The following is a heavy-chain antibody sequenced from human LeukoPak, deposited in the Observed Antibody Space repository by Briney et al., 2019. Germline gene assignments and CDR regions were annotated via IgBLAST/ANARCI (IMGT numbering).Heavy chain of an antibody. CDR3: ARGGSSWSYAMDV. V-gene: IGHV4-59*11. Sequence: SETLSLTCTVSGGSIKSHYWSWIRQTPGKGLEWIGCIYESGSTYHNPSLKSRVTISVDMSKNQFSLKVSSVTAADTAVYYRARGGSSWSYAMDVWGQGTTVTVSS. CDR1: GGSIKSHY. D-gene: IGHD6-13*01. J-gene: IGHJ6*02. CDR2: IYESGST.